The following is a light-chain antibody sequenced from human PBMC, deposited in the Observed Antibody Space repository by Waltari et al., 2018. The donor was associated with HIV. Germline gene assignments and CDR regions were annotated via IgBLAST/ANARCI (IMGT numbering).Light chain of an antibody. CDR1: NIGSKN. CDR3: QVWDSRTVV. CDR2: RSR. Sequence: YDLSQPLSVSVDLGQTARITCGGDNIGSKNVHWYQQKPGQAPVLVLNRSRNRPSGICDRSSASKEGSMVTLIISRVQSEDEADYFCQVWDSRTVVFGGGTTLTVL. J-gene: IGLJ2*01. V-gene: IGLV3-9*01.